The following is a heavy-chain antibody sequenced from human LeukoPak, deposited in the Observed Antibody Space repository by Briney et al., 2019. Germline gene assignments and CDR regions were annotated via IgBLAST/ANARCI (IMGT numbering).Heavy chain of an antibody. CDR2: MCGTSDST. V-gene: IGHV3-23*01. J-gene: IGHJ4*02. D-gene: IGHD2-15*01. CDR3: AKNGAGTCSSRVDY. CDR1: GFTLSSYA. Sequence: PGGSLRLSCTASGFTLSSYAMSWVRQAPGKGLEWVSVMCGTSDSTYYADSVKGRFTISRDNSKNTLYLQMNSLRAEDTAVYYCAKNGAGTCSSRVDYWGQGTLVTVSS.